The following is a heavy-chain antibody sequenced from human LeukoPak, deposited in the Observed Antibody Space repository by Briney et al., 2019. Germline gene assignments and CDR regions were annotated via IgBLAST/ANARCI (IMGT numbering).Heavy chain of an antibody. J-gene: IGHJ6*03. CDR2: IIPIFGTA. CDR1: GGTFSNYA. D-gene: IGHD5-18*01. Sequence: SVKVSCKASGGTFSNYAISWVRQAPGQGLEWMGGIIPIFGTANYAQKFRGRVTITADKSTRTAYMELSSLRSEDTAVYYCARTTEGGYTYGYFYYYYMDVWGKGTTVTISS. CDR3: ARTTEGGYTYGYFYYYYMDV. V-gene: IGHV1-69*06.